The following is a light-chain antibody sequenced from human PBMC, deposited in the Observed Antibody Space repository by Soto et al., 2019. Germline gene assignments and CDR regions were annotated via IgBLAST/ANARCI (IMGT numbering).Light chain of an antibody. Sequence: EIVLSQSPGTLSLSPGERATLSCRASQSVSSSYLAWYQQKPGQAPRLLIYGASIRATGIPDRFSGSGSGTDFTLTISRLEPEDFAVYYCQQYGSSPSLPFGGGTKVEIK. J-gene: IGKJ4*01. CDR2: GAS. CDR1: QSVSSSY. CDR3: QQYGSSPSLP. V-gene: IGKV3-20*01.